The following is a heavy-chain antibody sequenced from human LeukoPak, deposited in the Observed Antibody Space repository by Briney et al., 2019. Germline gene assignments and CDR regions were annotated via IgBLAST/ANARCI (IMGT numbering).Heavy chain of an antibody. D-gene: IGHD6-19*01. CDR1: GFTFDDYA. J-gene: IGHJ4*02. CDR3: AKDISLAVAGYYFDY. Sequence: PGGSLRLSCAASGFTFDDYAMHWVRQAPGKGLEWVSGISWNSGSIGYADSVKGRFTISRDNAKNSLYLQMNSLRAEDTALYYRAKDISLAVAGYYFDYWGQGTLVTVSS. V-gene: IGHV3-9*01. CDR2: ISWNSGSI.